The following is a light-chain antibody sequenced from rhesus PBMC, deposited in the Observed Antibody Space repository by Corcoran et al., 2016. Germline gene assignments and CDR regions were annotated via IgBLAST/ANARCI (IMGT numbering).Light chain of an antibody. Sequence: DIVLTQSPASLAVSPGQRATITCRASETVSFFGLNLIHWYQQKPGQPPKVLMYQGSNKDTGVPARFSGNGSGTDFTLTINPVEAGDAAAYYCLQTENFPWTFGQGTKVEIK. J-gene: IGKJ1*01. CDR2: QGS. CDR3: LQTENFPWT. CDR1: ETVSFFGLNL. V-gene: IGKV7-13*02.